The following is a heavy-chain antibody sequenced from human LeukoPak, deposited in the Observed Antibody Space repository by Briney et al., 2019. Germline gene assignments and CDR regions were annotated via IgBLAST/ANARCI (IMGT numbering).Heavy chain of an antibody. V-gene: IGHV3-21*04. J-gene: IGHJ4*02. CDR1: GFTFSSYS. CDR2: ISSSSSYI. CDR3: AKAGLLRYFGWSTIDY. D-gene: IGHD3-9*01. Sequence: PGGSLRLSCAASGFTFSSYSMNWVRQAPGKGLEGVSSISSSSSYIYYADSVKGRFTISRDNAKNSLYLQMNSLRAEDTALYYCAKAGLLRYFGWSTIDYWGQGTLVTVSS.